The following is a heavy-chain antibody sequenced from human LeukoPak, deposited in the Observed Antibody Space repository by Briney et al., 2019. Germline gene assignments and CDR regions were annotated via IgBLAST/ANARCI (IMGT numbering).Heavy chain of an antibody. V-gene: IGHV3-21*01. J-gene: IGHJ4*02. CDR1: GFTFSSYS. CDR2: ISSSSSYI. Sequence: GGSLRLSCAASGFTFSSYSMNWVRQAPGKGLEWVSSISSSSSYIYYADSVKGRFTISRDNAKNSLYLQMNSLRAEDTAVYYCAKDGERVVITTDTYYFDYWGQGTLVTVSS. D-gene: IGHD3-22*01. CDR3: AKDGERVVITTDTYYFDY.